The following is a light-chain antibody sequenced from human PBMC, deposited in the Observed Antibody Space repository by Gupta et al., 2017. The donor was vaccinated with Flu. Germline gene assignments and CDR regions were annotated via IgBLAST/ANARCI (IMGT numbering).Light chain of an antibody. CDR2: EVS. CDR3: SSDTNTNTLVL. CDR1: SSDIGGYNS. V-gene: IGLV2-14*01. Sequence: QSALTQPASVSGSPGQSITISCTGTSSDIGGYNSVSLYQQYPGKAPKLLIFEVSNRPSGVSARFSGSKSGNTASLTISGLQAEDEADYYCSSDTNTNTLVLFGGGTQLTVL. J-gene: IGLJ2*01.